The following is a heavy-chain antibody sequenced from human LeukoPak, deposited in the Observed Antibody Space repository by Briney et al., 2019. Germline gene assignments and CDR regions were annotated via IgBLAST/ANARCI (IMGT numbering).Heavy chain of an antibody. CDR3: ARDYIATTVTTSYGY. Sequence: GGSLGLSCAASGFTFSSYAMHWVRQAPGKGLEWVAVISYDGSNKYFADSVKGRFTISRDNSKNTLYLQMNSLRAEDTAVYYCARDYIATTVTTSYGYWGQGTLVTVSS. J-gene: IGHJ4*02. D-gene: IGHD4-17*01. CDR2: ISYDGSNK. CDR1: GFTFSSYA. V-gene: IGHV3-30-3*01.